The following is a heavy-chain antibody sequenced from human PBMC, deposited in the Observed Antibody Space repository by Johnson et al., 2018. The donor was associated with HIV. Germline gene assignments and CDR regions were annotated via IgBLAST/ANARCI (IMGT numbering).Heavy chain of an antibody. Sequence: VQLVESGGGLVKPGGSLRLSCAASGFTFSNAWMSWVRQAPGKGLEWVGRIKSKTDGGTTDYAAPVKGRVTSSSDDSKNTLYLQRNSLKTEDTAVYYCTTAAAAAYAFDIWGQGTMVTVSS. CDR1: GFTFSNAW. J-gene: IGHJ3*02. V-gene: IGHV3-15*01. D-gene: IGHD6-13*01. CDR3: TTAAAAAYAFDI. CDR2: IKSKTDGGTT.